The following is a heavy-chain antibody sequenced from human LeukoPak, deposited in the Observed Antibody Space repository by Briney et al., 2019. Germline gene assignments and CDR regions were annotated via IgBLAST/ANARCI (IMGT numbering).Heavy chain of an antibody. Sequence: SETLSLTCAVNAGSFSGYYWIWIRQPPGMGLEWIGEIDHTGSTNYNPSLKSRVTISAEASRNQFSLRLNSVTAADTAVYYCARHLNLLWLNYWGQGTLVTVSS. J-gene: IGHJ4*02. CDR3: ARHLNLLWLNY. D-gene: IGHD3-10*01. CDR1: AGSFSGYY. CDR2: IDHTGST. V-gene: IGHV4-34*01.